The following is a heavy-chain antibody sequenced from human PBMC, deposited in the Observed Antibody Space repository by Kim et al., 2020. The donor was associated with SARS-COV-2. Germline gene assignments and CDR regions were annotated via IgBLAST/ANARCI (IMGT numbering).Heavy chain of an antibody. Sequence: WGSLRLSCAASGFTFSSYAMSWVRQAPGKGLEWVSGISGNGESTYYADSVKGRFTISRDTSKSTLYLQMNSLRAEDKAVYYCARDRRGFNPYYGMDVLGQGTTVTGSS. V-gene: IGHV3-23*01. J-gene: IGHJ6*02. CDR1: GFTFSSYA. D-gene: IGHD3-10*01. CDR3: ARDRRGFNPYYGMDV. CDR2: ISGNGEST.